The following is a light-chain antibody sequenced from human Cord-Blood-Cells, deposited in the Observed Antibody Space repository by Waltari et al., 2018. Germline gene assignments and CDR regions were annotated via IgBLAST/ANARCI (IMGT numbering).Light chain of an antibody. CDR1: QSVSSSY. J-gene: IGKJ2*01. Sequence: EIVLTQSPGTLSLSPGERATLSCRASQSVSSSYLAWYQQKPGQPASLPTYGASSRATSIPDRFSCSGSGTDFTLTISRLEPEDVAVYYCRQYGSSPYTFVQGTKLEIK. CDR2: GAS. CDR3: RQYGSSPYT. V-gene: IGKV3-20*01.